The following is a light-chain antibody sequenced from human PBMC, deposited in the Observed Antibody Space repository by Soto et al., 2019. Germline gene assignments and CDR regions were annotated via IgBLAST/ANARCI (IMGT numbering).Light chain of an antibody. V-gene: IGLV1-51*01. Sequence: QSVLTQPPSVSAAPGQRVTISCSGSISNIGNNFVSWYQHLPGKAPELLIYDNNQRPSGIPDRFSGSKSGTSATLGITGLQTGDEADYYCGTWHSSLSVYVFGNGTKVT. CDR1: ISNIGNNF. J-gene: IGLJ1*01. CDR3: GTWHSSLSVYV. CDR2: DNN.